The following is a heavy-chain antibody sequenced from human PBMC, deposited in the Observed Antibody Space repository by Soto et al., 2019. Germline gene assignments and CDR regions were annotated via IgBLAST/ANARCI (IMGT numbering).Heavy chain of an antibody. CDR3: ARGGEVTTLYYFDY. Sequence: QVQLVQSGAEVKKPGSSVKVSCKASGGTFSSYAISWVRQAPGQGLEWMGGIIPIFGTANYAQKFRGRVTITADESTSTAYMELSSLRSEDTAVYYCARGGEVTTLYYFDYWGQGTLVTVSS. J-gene: IGHJ4*02. CDR1: GGTFSSYA. V-gene: IGHV1-69*01. D-gene: IGHD4-17*01. CDR2: IIPIFGTA.